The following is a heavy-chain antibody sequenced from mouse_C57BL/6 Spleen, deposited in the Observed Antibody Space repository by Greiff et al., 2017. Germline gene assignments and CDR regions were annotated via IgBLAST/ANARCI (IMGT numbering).Heavy chain of an antibody. Sequence: EVKLVESEGGLVQPGSSMKLSCTASGFTFSDYYMAWVRQVPEKGLEWVATINYDGSSTYYLDSLKSRFIISRDNAKKILYLQMSSLKSEDTATYYCAREGYGKGDYFDDWGQGTTLTVSS. CDR1: GFTFSDYY. D-gene: IGHD2-1*01. CDR3: AREGYGKGDYFDD. CDR2: INYDGSST. J-gene: IGHJ2*01. V-gene: IGHV5-16*01.